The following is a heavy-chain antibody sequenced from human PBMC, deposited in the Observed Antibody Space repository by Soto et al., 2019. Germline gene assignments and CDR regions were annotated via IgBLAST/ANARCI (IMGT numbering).Heavy chain of an antibody. J-gene: IGHJ6*03. Sequence: SAKVSCKASGGTFNSYTISWVRQAPGQGLEWMGRIIPILGIANYAQKFQGRVTITADKSTSTAYMELSSLRSEDTAVYYCASGEWQDRPSLYMDVWGKGTTVTVSS. D-gene: IGHD3-3*01. CDR2: IIPILGIA. CDR3: ASGEWQDRPSLYMDV. V-gene: IGHV1-69*02. CDR1: GGTFNSYT.